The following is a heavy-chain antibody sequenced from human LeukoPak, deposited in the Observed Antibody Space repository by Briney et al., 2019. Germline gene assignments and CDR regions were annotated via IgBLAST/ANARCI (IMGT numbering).Heavy chain of an antibody. CDR3: ARGLGSGSYVAY. CDR1: GGSFSGYY. Sequence: SETLSLTCAVYGGSFSGYYWSWIRQPPGKGLEWIGEINHSGSTNYNPSLKSRVTISVDTSKKQFSLKLNSMTAADTAVYYCARGLGSGSYVAYWGQGTLVTVSS. J-gene: IGHJ4*02. D-gene: IGHD3-10*01. V-gene: IGHV4-34*01. CDR2: INHSGST.